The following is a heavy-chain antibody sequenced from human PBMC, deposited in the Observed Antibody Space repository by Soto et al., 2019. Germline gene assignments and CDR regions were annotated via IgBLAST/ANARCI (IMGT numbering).Heavy chain of an antibody. CDR1: GYTFTGYY. D-gene: IGHD3-16*02. CDR3: ARAYRSRSTAITNSYYYGMDV. J-gene: IGHJ6*02. V-gene: IGHV1-2*04. CDR2: INPNSGGT. Sequence: ASVKVSCKASGYTFTGYYMHWVRQAPGQGLEWMGWINPNSGGTNYAQKFQGWVTMTRDTSISTAYMELSRLRSDDTAVYYCARAYRSRSTAITNSYYYGMDVWGQGTTVTVSS.